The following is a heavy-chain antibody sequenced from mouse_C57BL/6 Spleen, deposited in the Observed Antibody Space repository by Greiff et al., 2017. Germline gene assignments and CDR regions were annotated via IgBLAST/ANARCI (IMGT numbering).Heavy chain of an antibody. CDR2: INYDGSST. D-gene: IGHD1-1*01. CDR1: GFTFSDYY. V-gene: IGHV5-16*01. Sequence: EVQLVESEGGLVQPGSSMKLSCTASGFTFSDYYMAWVRQVPEKGLEWVANINYDGSSTYYLDSLKSRFIISRDNAKNILYLQMSSLKSEDTATYYCARGTTKWYFDVWGTGTTVTVSS. CDR3: ARGTTKWYFDV. J-gene: IGHJ1*03.